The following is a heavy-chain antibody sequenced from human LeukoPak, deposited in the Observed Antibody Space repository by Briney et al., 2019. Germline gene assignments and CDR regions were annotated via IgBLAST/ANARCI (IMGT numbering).Heavy chain of an antibody. CDR1: GYTFTSYY. J-gene: IGHJ4*02. CDR2: MNPNSANT. V-gene: IGHV1-8*03. Sequence: ASVKVSCKASGYTFTSYYMHWVRQATGQGLEWMGWMNPNSANTGYAQKFQGRVTITRNTSISTAYMELSSLRSEDTAVYYCATGNSSTSSDFDYWGQGTLVTVSS. CDR3: ATGNSSTSSDFDY. D-gene: IGHD2-2*01.